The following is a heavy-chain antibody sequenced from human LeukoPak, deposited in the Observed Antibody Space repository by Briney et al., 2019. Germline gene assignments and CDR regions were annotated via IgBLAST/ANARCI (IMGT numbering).Heavy chain of an antibody. D-gene: IGHD2-8*01. V-gene: IGHV4-34*01. CDR2: INHSGST. CDR3: ASCTFNWFDP. CDR1: GGSFSGYY. J-gene: IGHJ5*02. Sequence: PSETLSPTCAVYGGSFSGYYWSWIRQPPGKGLEWIGEINHSGSTNYNPSLKSRVTISVDTSKNQFSLKLSSVTAADTAVYYCASCTFNWFDPWGQGTLVTVSS.